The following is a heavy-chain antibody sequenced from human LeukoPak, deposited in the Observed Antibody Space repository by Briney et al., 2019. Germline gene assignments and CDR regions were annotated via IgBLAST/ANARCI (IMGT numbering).Heavy chain of an antibody. D-gene: IGHD6-6*01. CDR2: IIPIFGTA. J-gene: IGHJ5*02. V-gene: IGHV1-69*06. CDR1: GYTFTSYA. CDR3: ARVPSVARSSPLTNWFDP. Sequence: SVKVSCKASGYTFTSYAISWVRQAPGQGLEWMGGIIPIFGTANYAQKFQGRVTITADKSTSTAYMELSSLRSEDTAVYYCARVPSVARSSPLTNWFDPWGQGTLVTVSS.